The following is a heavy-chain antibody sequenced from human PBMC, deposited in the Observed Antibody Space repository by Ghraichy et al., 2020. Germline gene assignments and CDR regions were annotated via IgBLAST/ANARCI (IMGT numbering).Heavy chain of an antibody. V-gene: IGHV4-39*01. J-gene: IGHJ4*02. CDR1: GASISTSTHY. CDR2: INYSGNT. D-gene: IGHD6-13*01. CDR3: ATPRRGAAGFDF. Sequence: SETLSLTCTVSGASISTSTHYWGWVRQPPGKEPEWIASINYSGNTYYNPSLWSRVTISVDTSKNQFSLKVISVTATDTAVYFCATPRRGAAGFDFWGQGVLVTV.